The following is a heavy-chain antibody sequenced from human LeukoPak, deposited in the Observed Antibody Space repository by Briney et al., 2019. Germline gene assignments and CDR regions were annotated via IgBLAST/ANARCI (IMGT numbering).Heavy chain of an antibody. CDR3: ARVNKSGGYYRPPPDYYYYYGMDV. CDR2: IYTSGST. D-gene: IGHD3-10*01. Sequence: PSETLSLTCTVSGGSISSYYWSWIRQPAGKGLEWIGRIYTSGSTNYNPSLKSRVTMSVDTSKNQFSLKLSSVTAADTAVYYCARVNKSGGYYRPPPDYYYYYGMDVWGQGTTVTVSS. J-gene: IGHJ6*02. CDR1: GGSISSYY. V-gene: IGHV4-4*07.